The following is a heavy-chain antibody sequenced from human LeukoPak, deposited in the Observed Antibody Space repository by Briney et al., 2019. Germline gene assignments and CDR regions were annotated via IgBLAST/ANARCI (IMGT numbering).Heavy chain of an antibody. CDR3: TRVIVAVPGYFDYFDF. CDR2: INEDGNNK. V-gene: IGHV3-7*01. D-gene: IGHD6-19*01. CDR1: GFSFSKHY. Sequence: PGGSLRLSSAASGFSFSKHYMRCIRQAPGEGREWVANINEDGNNKQHLGSVKRRFTVSRDNARNALYLQMNSLRVEHTAVYYCTRVIVAVPGYFDYFDFWGQGALVTVSS. J-gene: IGHJ4*02.